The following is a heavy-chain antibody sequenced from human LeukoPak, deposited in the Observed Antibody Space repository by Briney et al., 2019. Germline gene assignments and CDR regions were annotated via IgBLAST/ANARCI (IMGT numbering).Heavy chain of an antibody. J-gene: IGHJ4*02. Sequence: GGSLRLSCAASGFTFDDYAMHWVRQAPGKGLEWVSLISGDGGSTYYADSVKGRFTISRDNSKNSLYLQMNSLRTEDTALYYCAKDIQLGYYDSSGYYEGGFDYWGQGTLVTVSS. CDR1: GFTFDDYA. V-gene: IGHV3-43*02. CDR2: ISGDGGST. CDR3: AKDIQLGYYDSSGYYEGGFDY. D-gene: IGHD3-22*01.